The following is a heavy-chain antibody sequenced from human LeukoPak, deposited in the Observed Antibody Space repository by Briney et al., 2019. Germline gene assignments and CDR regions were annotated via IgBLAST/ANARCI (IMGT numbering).Heavy chain of an antibody. D-gene: IGHD2-2*01. CDR1: GFTFSSYG. Sequence: GGSLRLSCAASGFTFSSYGMHWVRQAPGKGLEWVAFIRYDGSNKYYADSVKGRFTISRDNSKNTLYLQMNSLRAEDTAVYYCAKGLGAEYQLLRSYYFDYWGQGTLVTVSS. V-gene: IGHV3-30*02. CDR2: IRYDGSNK. J-gene: IGHJ4*02. CDR3: AKGLGAEYQLLRSYYFDY.